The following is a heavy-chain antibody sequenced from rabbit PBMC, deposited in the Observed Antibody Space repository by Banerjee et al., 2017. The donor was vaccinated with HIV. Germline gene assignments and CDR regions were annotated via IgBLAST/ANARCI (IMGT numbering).Heavy chain of an antibody. CDR1: GFSFSSSYY. D-gene: IGHD6-1*01. CDR3: ARAAGYAAAILYL. CDR2: IYPGYGTT. Sequence: QQQLEESGGGLVKPGGTLTLTCKASGFSFSSSYYMCWVRQAPGKGLEWIAYIYPGYGTTDYASWVNGRFAISLDNAQNTVDLQMTSLTAADTATYFCARAAGYAAAILYLWGQGTLVTVS. V-gene: IGHV1S43*01. J-gene: IGHJ4*01.